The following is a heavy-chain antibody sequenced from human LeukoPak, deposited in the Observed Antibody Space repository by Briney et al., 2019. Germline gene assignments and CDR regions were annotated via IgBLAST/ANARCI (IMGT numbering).Heavy chain of an antibody. J-gene: IGHJ4*02. CDR1: GFTFSSYA. CDR3: ATLWAVTTFRLADY. Sequence: PGGSLRLSCAASGFTFSSYAMSWVRQAPGKGLEWVSAISGSGGSTYYADSVKGRFTISRDNSKNTLYLQMGSLRAEDMAVYYCATLWAVTTFRLADYWGQGTLVTVSS. D-gene: IGHD4-17*01. CDR2: ISGSGGST. V-gene: IGHV3-23*01.